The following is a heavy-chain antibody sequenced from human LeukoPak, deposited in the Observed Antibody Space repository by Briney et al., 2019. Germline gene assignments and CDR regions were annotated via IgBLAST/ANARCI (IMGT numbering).Heavy chain of an antibody. V-gene: IGHV3-30*04. Sequence: PGGSLRFSCAASGFTFSSYAMHWVRQAPGKGLEWVAVISYDGSNKYYADSVKGRFTISRDNSKNTLYLQMNSLRAEDTAVYYCARDDSHRFDYWGQGTLVTVSS. J-gene: IGHJ4*02. CDR1: GFTFSSYA. D-gene: IGHD2-21*01. CDR2: ISYDGSNK. CDR3: ARDDSHRFDY.